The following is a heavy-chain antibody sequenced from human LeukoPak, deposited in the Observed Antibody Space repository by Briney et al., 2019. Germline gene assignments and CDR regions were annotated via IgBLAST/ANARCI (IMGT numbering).Heavy chain of an antibody. D-gene: IGHD2-2*02. Sequence: VKVSCKASGGTFSSYAISWVRQAPGQGLEWMGGIIPIFGTANYAQKFQGRVTITADESTSTAHMELSSLRSEDTAVYYCARGYCSSTSCYTGLGYWGQGTLVTVSS. J-gene: IGHJ4*02. CDR1: GGTFSSYA. V-gene: IGHV1-69*01. CDR3: ARGYCSSTSCYTGLGY. CDR2: IIPIFGTA.